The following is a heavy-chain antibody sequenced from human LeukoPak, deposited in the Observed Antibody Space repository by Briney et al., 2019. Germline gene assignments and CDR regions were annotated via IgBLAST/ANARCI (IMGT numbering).Heavy chain of an antibody. J-gene: IGHJ4*02. CDR1: GGSISSSSYY. Sequence: SETLSLTCTVSGGSISSSSYYWGWIRQPPGKGLEWIGSIYYGGSTYYNPSLKSRVTISVDTSKNQFSLKLSSVTAADTAVYYCARNLSPTTVTDYWGQGTLVTVSS. CDR2: IYYGGST. CDR3: ARNLSPTTVTDY. D-gene: IGHD4-17*01. V-gene: IGHV4-39*01.